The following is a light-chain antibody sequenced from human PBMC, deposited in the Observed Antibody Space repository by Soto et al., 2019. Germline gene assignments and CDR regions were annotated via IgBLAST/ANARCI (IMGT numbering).Light chain of an antibody. J-gene: IGKJ1*01. CDR1: QSVSTY. CDR2: SAS. CDR3: QQYNDWPPRWT. Sequence: EIVMTQSPATLSVSPGERATLSCRASQSVSTYLAWYQQKPGQAPRLLIYSASARPTGIPARFSGGVSGTEFTLTISSLQSEDFAVYICQQYNDWPPRWTFGQGTKVEIK. V-gene: IGKV3-15*01.